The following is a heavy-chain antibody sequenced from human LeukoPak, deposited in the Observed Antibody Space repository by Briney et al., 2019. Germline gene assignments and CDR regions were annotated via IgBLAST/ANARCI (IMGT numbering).Heavy chain of an antibody. V-gene: IGHV3-7*05. CDR3: ARDPVGEAYYFDY. D-gene: IGHD3-10*01. Sequence: GGSLRLSCAASGFTFSSCWMSWVRQAPGEGLEWVANIKQDGSVENYVDSVKGRFTISRDNAKNSLFLQMNSLRAEDTAVYYCARDPVGEAYYFDYWGQGTLVTVSS. J-gene: IGHJ4*02. CDR2: IKQDGSVE. CDR1: GFTFSSCW.